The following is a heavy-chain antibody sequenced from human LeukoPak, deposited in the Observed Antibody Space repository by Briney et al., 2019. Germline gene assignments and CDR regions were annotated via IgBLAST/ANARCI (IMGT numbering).Heavy chain of an antibody. Sequence: SETLSLTCTVSGDSISSYYWSWIRQPPGKGLEWIGYIYYTESTNYNTSLKSRVTISVDTSKNQFSLKLSSVTAADTAVYYCARGPSSGTGSTSIDYWGQGTLVTVSS. D-gene: IGHD1-7*01. V-gene: IGHV4-59*01. CDR2: IYYTEST. J-gene: IGHJ4*02. CDR3: ARGPSSGTGSTSIDY. CDR1: GDSISSYY.